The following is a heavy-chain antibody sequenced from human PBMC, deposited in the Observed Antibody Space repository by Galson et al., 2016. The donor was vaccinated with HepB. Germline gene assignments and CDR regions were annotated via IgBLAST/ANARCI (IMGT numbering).Heavy chain of an antibody. V-gene: IGHV1-24*01. J-gene: IGHJ4*02. Sequence: SVKVSCKVSGYTLTKLSIHWVRQAPGKGLEWMGGFDPADDETIYTQKFQGRVTMTEDTSTDTAYMELSSLRSEDTAMYYCATVVNEVFDFLAFDNWGQGTRVTVSS. CDR1: GYTLTKLS. CDR2: FDPADDET. CDR3: ATVVNEVFDFLAFDN. D-gene: IGHD3-10*02.